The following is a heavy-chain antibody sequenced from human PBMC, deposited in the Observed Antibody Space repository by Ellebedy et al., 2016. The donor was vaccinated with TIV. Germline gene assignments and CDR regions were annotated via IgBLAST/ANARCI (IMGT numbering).Heavy chain of an antibody. CDR3: ARGLGVFDP. CDR2: IYYSGST. V-gene: IGHV4-61*01. Sequence: SETLSLXXTVSGGSVSSGSYYWSWIRQPPGKGLEWFGYIYYSGSTNYNPSLKSRVTISVDTSTNQFSLKLSSVTAADTAVYYCARGLGVFDPWGQGTLVTVSS. D-gene: IGHD2-8*01. CDR1: GGSVSSGSYY. J-gene: IGHJ5*02.